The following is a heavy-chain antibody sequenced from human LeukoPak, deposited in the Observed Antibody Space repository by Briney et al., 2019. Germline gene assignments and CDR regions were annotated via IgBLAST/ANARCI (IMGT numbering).Heavy chain of an antibody. D-gene: IGHD3-10*01. V-gene: IGHV4-34*01. J-gene: IGHJ4*02. CDR2: INHSEST. CDR3: ARESYYGSGSQGTRIDY. Sequence: TSETLSLTCAVYGGSFSGYYWSWLRQPPGKGLEWIGEINHSESTNYNPSLKSRVTISVDTSKNQFSLKLSSVTAADTAVYYCARESYYGSGSQGTRIDYWGQGTLVTVSS. CDR1: GGSFSGYY.